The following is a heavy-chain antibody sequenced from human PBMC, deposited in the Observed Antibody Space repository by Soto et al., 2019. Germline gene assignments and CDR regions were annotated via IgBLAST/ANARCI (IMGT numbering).Heavy chain of an antibody. V-gene: IGHV1-46*01. CDR1: GYTFTSYY. CDR3: ARDLWILTGYHPPGAFDI. D-gene: IGHD3-9*01. Sequence: ASVKVSCTASGYTFTSYYMHWVRQAPGQGLEWMGIINPSGGSTSYAQKFQGRVTMTRDTSTSTVYMELSSLRSEDTAVYYCARDLWILTGYHPPGAFDIWGQGTMVTVSS. CDR2: INPSGGST. J-gene: IGHJ3*02.